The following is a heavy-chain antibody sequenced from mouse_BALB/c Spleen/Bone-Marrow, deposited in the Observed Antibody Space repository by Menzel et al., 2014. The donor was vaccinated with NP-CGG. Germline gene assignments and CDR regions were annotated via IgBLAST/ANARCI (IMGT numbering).Heavy chain of an antibody. D-gene: IGHD1-1*01. CDR1: GFTFSTYA. J-gene: IGHJ3*01. Sequence: EVQLVESRGVLVKPGGSLKLSCAASGFTFSTYAMSWVRQSPEKRLEWVAEISSGGSYTYYPDTVTGRFTISRDNAKNTLYLEMSSLRSEDTAMYYCARDGYGSSDWGQGTLVTVSA. CDR2: ISSGGSYT. CDR3: ARDGYGSSD. V-gene: IGHV5-9-4*01.